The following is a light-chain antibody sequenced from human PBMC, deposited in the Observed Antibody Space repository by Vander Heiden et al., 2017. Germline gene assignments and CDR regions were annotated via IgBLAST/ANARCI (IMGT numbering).Light chain of an antibody. CDR2: AAS. V-gene: IGKV1-8*01. J-gene: IGKJ1*01. CDR1: QGISSY. Sequence: AIRMTQSPSSFSASTGDRVTITCRASQGISSYLAWYQQKPGKAPKLLIYAASTLQSGVPSRFSGSGSGTDFTLTISCLRSEDFATYYCQRYYSYARTLGKGTRWKSN. CDR3: QRYYSYART.